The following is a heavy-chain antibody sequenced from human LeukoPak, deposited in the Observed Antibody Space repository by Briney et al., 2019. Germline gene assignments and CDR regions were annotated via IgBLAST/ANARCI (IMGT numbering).Heavy chain of an antibody. CDR1: GFTFSSYA. Sequence: GRSLRLSCAASGFTFSSYAMHWVRQAPGKGLEWVAVISYDGSNKYYAHSVKGRFTISRDNSKNTLYLQMNSLRAEDTAVYYCARARGYSYGIDAFDIWGQGTMVTVSS. CDR2: ISYDGSNK. D-gene: IGHD5-18*01. J-gene: IGHJ3*02. CDR3: ARARGYSYGIDAFDI. V-gene: IGHV3-30*04.